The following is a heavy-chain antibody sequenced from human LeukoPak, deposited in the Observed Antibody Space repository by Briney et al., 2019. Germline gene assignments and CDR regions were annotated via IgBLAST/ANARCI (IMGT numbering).Heavy chain of an antibody. Sequence: ASVKVSCKAAGYTFTGYYMHWVRQGPGQGLEWMGWINPNSGGTNYAQKFQGRVTMTRVTSISTAYMELSRLRSDDTAVYYCAREDILTGYYPSNIDYWGQGTLVTVSS. CDR1: GYTFTGYY. V-gene: IGHV1-2*02. D-gene: IGHD3-9*01. J-gene: IGHJ4*02. CDR2: INPNSGGT. CDR3: AREDILTGYYPSNIDY.